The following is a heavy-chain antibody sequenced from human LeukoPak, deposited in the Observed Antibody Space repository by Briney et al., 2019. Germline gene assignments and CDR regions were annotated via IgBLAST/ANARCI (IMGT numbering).Heavy chain of an antibody. CDR3: ARNAHSSSWLNWFDL. D-gene: IGHD6-13*01. V-gene: IGHV1-2*02. CDR1: GYTFTGYY. CDR2: INPNSGGT. J-gene: IGHJ5*02. Sequence: ASVKVSCKASGYTFTGYYMHWVRQAPGQGLEWMGWINPNSGGTNYAQKFQGRVTMTRDTSISTAYMELSRLRSDDTAVYYCARNAHSSSWLNWFDLWGQGTLVTVSS.